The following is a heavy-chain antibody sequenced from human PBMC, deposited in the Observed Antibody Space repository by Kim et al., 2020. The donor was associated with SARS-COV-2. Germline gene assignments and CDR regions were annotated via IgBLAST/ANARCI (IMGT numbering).Heavy chain of an antibody. V-gene: IGHV3-74*01. CDR3: ARWGGSWGTIDY. Sequence: TIYADSVKGRFTISRDNAKNTLYLQMNSLTAEDTAVYCCARWGGSWGTIDYWGQGTLVTVSS. D-gene: IGHD3-16*01. J-gene: IGHJ4*02. CDR2: T.